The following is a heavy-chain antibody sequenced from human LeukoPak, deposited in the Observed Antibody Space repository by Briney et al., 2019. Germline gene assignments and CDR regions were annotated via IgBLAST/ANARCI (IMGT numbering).Heavy chain of an antibody. J-gene: IGHJ4*02. CDR1: GYTFTGYY. Sequence: ASVKVSCKASGYTFTGYYMHWVRQAPGQGREWMGWISAYNGNTNYAQKLQGRVTMTTDTSPSTASMWMRGLRSVDTAVYYCARDHGYYYDSSGYSYWGQGTLVTVSS. V-gene: IGHV1-18*04. D-gene: IGHD3-22*01. CDR2: ISAYNGNT. CDR3: ARDHGYYYDSSGYSY.